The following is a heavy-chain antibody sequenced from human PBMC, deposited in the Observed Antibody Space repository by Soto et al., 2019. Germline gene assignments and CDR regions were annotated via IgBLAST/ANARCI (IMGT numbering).Heavy chain of an antibody. CDR3: AKDLHSGSYPGAFDI. CDR2: FSGSGGST. V-gene: IGHV3-23*01. Sequence: GGSLRLSCAASGFTFSSYAMSWVRQAPGKGLEWVSAFSGSGGSTYYADSVKGRFTISRDNSKNTLYLQMNSLRAEDTAVYYCAKDLHSGSYPGAFDIWGQGTMVTVSS. J-gene: IGHJ3*02. CDR1: GFTFSSYA. D-gene: IGHD1-26*01.